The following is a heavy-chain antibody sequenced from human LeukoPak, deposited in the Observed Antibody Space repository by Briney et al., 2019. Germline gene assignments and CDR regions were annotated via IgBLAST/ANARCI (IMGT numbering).Heavy chain of an antibody. CDR1: GYTFSNYA. CDR3: ARGIWSARTVDYYLDY. D-gene: IGHD2-21*01. CDR2: INAGNGHT. J-gene: IGHJ4*02. Sequence: APVNVSCKASGYTFSNYAIHWVRQAPGQRFEWMGWINAGNGHTKYSQNFQGRVTITRDSSASTAYMELSSLTSEDTAVYYCARGIWSARTVDYYLDYWGQGTLVTVSS. V-gene: IGHV1-3*01.